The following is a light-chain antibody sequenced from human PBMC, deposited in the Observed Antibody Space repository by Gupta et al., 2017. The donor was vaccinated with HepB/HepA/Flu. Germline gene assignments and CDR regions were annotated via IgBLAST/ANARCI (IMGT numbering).Light chain of an antibody. CDR2: NND. CDR3: AAWDDSLDGAV. J-gene: IGLJ2*01. Sequence: SALTQPPPASGTPAQRVTISCSGSSFNIGSNTVHWYQHLPGTAPKLVIYNNDQRPSGVPDRFSGSKSGSSASLAISGLQSDDEADYHCAAWDDSLDGAVFGGGTKVTVL. V-gene: IGLV1-44*01. CDR1: SFNIGSNT.